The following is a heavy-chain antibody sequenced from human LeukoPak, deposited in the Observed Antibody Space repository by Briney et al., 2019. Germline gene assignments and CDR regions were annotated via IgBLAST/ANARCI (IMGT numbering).Heavy chain of an antibody. Sequence: PGGSLRLSCAASGFIFSSYEMNWVRQAPGKGLEWVSYISSSGSSMYYADSVKGRFTISRDNAKNSLYLQMNSLRAEDTAVYYCARDQVVVGATTGFDYWGQGTLVTVSS. CDR2: ISSSGSSM. D-gene: IGHD1-26*01. J-gene: IGHJ4*02. V-gene: IGHV3-48*03. CDR3: ARDQVVVGATTGFDY. CDR1: GFIFSSYE.